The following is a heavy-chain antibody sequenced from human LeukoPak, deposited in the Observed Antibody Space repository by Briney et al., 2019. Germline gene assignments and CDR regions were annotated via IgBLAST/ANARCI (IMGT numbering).Heavy chain of an antibody. J-gene: IGHJ3*02. V-gene: IGHV1-2*02. D-gene: IGHD2-15*01. Sequence: ASVKVSCKASGYTFTGYYIHWVRQAPGQGLEWVGWINPNSGGTNYAQKFQGRVTMTRDTSISTAYMELSRLRSDDTAVYYCARSYCSGGSCYPIYAFDIWGQGTMVTVSS. CDR1: GYTFTGYY. CDR3: ARSYCSGGSCYPIYAFDI. CDR2: INPNSGGT.